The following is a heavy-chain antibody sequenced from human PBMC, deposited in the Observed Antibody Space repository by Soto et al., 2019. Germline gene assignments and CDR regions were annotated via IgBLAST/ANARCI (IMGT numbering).Heavy chain of an antibody. Sequence: SQTLSLTCTVSDGSISSYYWSWIRQPPGKGLEWIGYIYYSGSTNYNPSLKSRATISVDTSKNQFSLKLSSVTAADTAVYYCARSTVTMVRGVIIFDYWGQGTLVTVSS. V-gene: IGHV4-59*01. CDR1: DGSISSYY. CDR2: IYYSGST. CDR3: ARSTVTMVRGVIIFDY. J-gene: IGHJ4*02. D-gene: IGHD3-10*01.